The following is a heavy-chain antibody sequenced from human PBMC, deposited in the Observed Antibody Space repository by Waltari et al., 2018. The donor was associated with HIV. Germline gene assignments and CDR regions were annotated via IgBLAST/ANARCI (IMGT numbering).Heavy chain of an antibody. Sequence: QVQLQESGPGLVKPSQTLSLTCTVSGGSISRGGYYWSWIRQHPGKGLEWIGYIYYSGSTYYNPSLKSRVTISVDTSKNQFSLKLSSVTAADTAVYYCARGKQQLPRGDGMDVWGQGTTVTVSS. V-gene: IGHV4-31*03. CDR3: ARGKQQLPRGDGMDV. CDR2: IYYSGST. CDR1: GGSISRGGYY. J-gene: IGHJ6*02. D-gene: IGHD6-13*01.